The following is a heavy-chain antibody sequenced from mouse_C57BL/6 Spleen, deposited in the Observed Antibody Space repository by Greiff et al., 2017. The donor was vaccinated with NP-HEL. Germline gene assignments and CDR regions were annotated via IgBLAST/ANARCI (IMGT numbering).Heavy chain of an antibody. CDR3: ARDPGVWFAY. CDR1: GYTFTDYY. V-gene: IGHV1-26*01. J-gene: IGHJ3*01. D-gene: IGHD4-1*01. Sequence: EVQLQQSGPELVKPGASVKISCKASGYTFTDYYMNWVKQSHGKSLEWIGDINPNNGGTSYNQKFKGKATLTVDKSSSTAYMELRSLTSEDSAVYYCARDPGVWFAYWGQGTLVTVSA. CDR2: INPNNGGT.